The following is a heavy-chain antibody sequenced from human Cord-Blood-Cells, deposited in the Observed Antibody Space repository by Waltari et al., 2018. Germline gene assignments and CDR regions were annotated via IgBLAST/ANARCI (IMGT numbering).Heavy chain of an antibody. CDR3: ARGRYSSSPDDAFDI. D-gene: IGHD6-13*01. Sequence: QVQLVESGGGVVQPGRSLRLSCVASGFTFSSYAMHWVRQAPGKGLEWVAVISYDGSNKYYADSVKGRFTISRDNSKNTLYLQMNSLRAEDTAVYYCARGRYSSSPDDAFDIWGQGTMITVSS. J-gene: IGHJ3*02. CDR1: GFTFSSYA. V-gene: IGHV3-30-3*01. CDR2: ISYDGSNK.